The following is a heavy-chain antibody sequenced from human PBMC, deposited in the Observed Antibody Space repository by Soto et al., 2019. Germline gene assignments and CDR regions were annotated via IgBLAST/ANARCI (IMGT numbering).Heavy chain of an antibody. V-gene: IGHV1-18*01. CDR2: ISAHNGNA. Sequence: ASVKVSCKASGYTFTNYGINWVRQAPGQGLEWMGWISAHNGNADYTQHFQGRVTMSIDTSTSTAYMDLRSLRSDDTAVYYCALGISGKPSLDYYGLDVWGQGTTVTVSS. CDR3: ALGISGKPSLDYYGLDV. D-gene: IGHD1-20*01. CDR1: GYTFTNYG. J-gene: IGHJ6*02.